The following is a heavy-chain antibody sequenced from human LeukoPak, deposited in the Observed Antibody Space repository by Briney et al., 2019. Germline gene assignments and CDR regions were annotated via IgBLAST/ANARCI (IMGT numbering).Heavy chain of an antibody. CDR2: IFYSGST. D-gene: IGHD2-15*01. J-gene: IGHJ5*02. CDR1: GGSISSYY. Sequence: PSETLSLTCTVSGGSISSYYWSWIRQPPGKGLEWIGYIFYSGSTNYNPSLKSRVTISVDTSKNQFSLKLRSVTAADTAVYYCARHSPGYPSFDPWGQGTLVTVSS. V-gene: IGHV4-59*08. CDR3: ARHSPGYPSFDP.